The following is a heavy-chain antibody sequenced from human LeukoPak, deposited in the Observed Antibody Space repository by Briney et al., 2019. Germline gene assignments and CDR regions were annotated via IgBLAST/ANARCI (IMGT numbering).Heavy chain of an antibody. D-gene: IGHD3-3*01. CDR2: ISAYNGNT. CDR1: GYTFTIYG. J-gene: IGHJ6*02. CDR3: ARVLGSYYDFWSGYPTPAAAYYYYGMDV. Sequence: ASVKVSCTASGYTFTIYGISWVRQAPGQGLEWMGWISAYNGNTNYAQKLQGRVTMTTDTSTSTAYMELRSLRSDDTAVYYCARVLGSYYDFWSGYPTPAAAYYYYGMDVWGQGTTVTVS. V-gene: IGHV1-18*01.